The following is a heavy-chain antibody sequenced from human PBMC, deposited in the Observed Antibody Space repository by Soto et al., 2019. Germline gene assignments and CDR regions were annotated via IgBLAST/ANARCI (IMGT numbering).Heavy chain of an antibody. J-gene: IGHJ6*02. CDR2: ISASGGYK. CDR1: GFNFNTYS. Sequence: EMRLVESGGGLDKPGGSLRVSCAASGFNFNTYSMNWVRQAPGKGLEWVSFISASGGYKYYADSVRGRFTISRDNAKKSVFLEVNSLTADDSAVYFCAGERSALPGARDAMDIWGQGTTVTVSS. D-gene: IGHD1-26*01. V-gene: IGHV3-21*02. CDR3: AGERSALPGARDAMDI.